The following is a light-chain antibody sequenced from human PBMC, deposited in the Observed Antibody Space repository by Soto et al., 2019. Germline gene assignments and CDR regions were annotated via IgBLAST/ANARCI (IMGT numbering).Light chain of an antibody. CDR3: CSYAGTTTWV. CDR1: SSDVGSHNF. J-gene: IGLJ2*01. V-gene: IGLV2-23*02. CDR2: EVT. Sequence: QSALTQPASVSGSPGQSITISCTGTSSDVGSHNFVSWYQQRPGKAPKLMIFEVTKRPSGVSSRFSASKSGNTASLTISGVQAEDEADYYCCSYAGTTTWVFGGGTKLIVL.